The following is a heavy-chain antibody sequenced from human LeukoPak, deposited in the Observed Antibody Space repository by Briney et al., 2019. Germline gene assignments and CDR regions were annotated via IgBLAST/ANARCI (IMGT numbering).Heavy chain of an antibody. V-gene: IGHV4-4*07. CDR2: IYTSGST. CDR3: ARAFGEPAVSPYYYYYYMDV. CDR1: GGSISSYY. D-gene: IGHD2-2*01. Sequence: SETLSLTCTVSGGSISSYYWSWIRQPAGKGLEWIGRIYTSGSTNYNPSLKSRVTISVDTPKNQFSLKLSSVTAADTAVYYCARAFGEPAVSPYYYYYYMDVWGKGTTVTVSS. J-gene: IGHJ6*03.